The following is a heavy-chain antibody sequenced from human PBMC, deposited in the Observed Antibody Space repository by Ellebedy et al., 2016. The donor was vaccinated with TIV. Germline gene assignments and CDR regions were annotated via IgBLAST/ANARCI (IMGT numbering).Heavy chain of an antibody. D-gene: IGHD5-18*01. CDR3: ARAPKALWFEGVAFDI. CDR2: INHSGST. Sequence: SETLSLXXAVYGGSFSGYYWSWIRQPPGKGLEWIGEINHSGSTNYNPSLKSRVTISVDTSKNQFSLKLSSVTAADTAVYYCARAPKALWFEGVAFDIWGQGTMDTVSS. CDR1: GGSFSGYY. J-gene: IGHJ3*02. V-gene: IGHV4-34*01.